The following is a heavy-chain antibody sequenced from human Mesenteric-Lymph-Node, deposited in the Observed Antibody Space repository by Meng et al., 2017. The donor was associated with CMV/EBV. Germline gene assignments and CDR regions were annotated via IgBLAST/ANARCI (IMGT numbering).Heavy chain of an antibody. D-gene: IGHD2-2*01. V-gene: IGHV3-23*01. CDR1: GNPISSHA. CDR2: ISGGGEST. Sequence: GESLKISCVASGNPISSHAMIWVRQGPGKGLEWVSAISGGGESTYFADSVQGRFTISRDNSQNKLYLQMNSLRAEDTALYYCALIGGYCSRTSCYDSWGQGTLVTVSS. J-gene: IGHJ4*02. CDR3: ALIGGYCSRTSCYDS.